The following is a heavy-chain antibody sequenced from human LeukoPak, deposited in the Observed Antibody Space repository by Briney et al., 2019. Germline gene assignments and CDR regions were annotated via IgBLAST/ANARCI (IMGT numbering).Heavy chain of an antibody. CDR1: GFTFSSYS. J-gene: IGHJ4*02. D-gene: IGHD2-15*01. Sequence: PGGSLRLSCAASGFTFSSYSMNWVRQAPGKGLEWVSSISSSSSYIYYADSVKGRFTISRDNAKNSLYLQMNSLRAEDTAVYYCARVAFPNRIVVVVAAPDYWGQGTLVTVSS. CDR2: ISSSSSYI. CDR3: ARVAFPNRIVVVVAAPDY. V-gene: IGHV3-21*01.